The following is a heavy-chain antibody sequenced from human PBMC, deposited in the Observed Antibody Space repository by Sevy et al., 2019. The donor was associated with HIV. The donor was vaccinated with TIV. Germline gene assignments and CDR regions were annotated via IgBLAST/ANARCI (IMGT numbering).Heavy chain of an antibody. V-gene: IGHV3-21*01. D-gene: IGHD3-3*01. CDR2: ISSSSSYI. J-gene: IGHJ4*02. Sequence: GGSLRLSCAASGFTFSSYSMNWVRQAPGKGLEWVSSISSSSSYIYYADSVKGRFTISRDNAKNSLFLQMNSLRAEDTAVYYCARAQQVTMLVVIGGLYFDLWGQGTLVTVSS. CDR1: GFTFSSYS. CDR3: ARAQQVTMLVVIGGLYFDL.